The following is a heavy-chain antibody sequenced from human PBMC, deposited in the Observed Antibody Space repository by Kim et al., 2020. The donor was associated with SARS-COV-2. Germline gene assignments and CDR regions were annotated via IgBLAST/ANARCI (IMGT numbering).Heavy chain of an antibody. V-gene: IGHV3-9*01. CDR1: GFTFSDYA. Sequence: GGSLRLSCAASGFTFSDYAMHWVRQAPGKGLEGVSGINWNEKNIGYAAPVKGRFTVSIDTVNSALYLQMNPLTVEDTAVYYCIKDLAMAGFLFQSAADVWGQGTRVTVSS. CDR3: IKDLAMAGFLFQSAADV. D-gene: IGHD2-21*01. CDR2: INWNEKNI. J-gene: IGHJ3*01.